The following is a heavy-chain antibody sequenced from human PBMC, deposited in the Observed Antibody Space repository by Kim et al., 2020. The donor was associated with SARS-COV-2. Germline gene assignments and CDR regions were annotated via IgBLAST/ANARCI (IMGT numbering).Heavy chain of an antibody. Sequence: SETLSLTCTVSGGSISSYYWSWIRQPPGKGLEWIGYIYYSGSTNYNPSLKSRVTISVDTSKNQFSLKLSSVTAADTAVYYCARDSPSHLLSGWYPSYYYYGMDVWGQGTTVTVSS. CDR1: GGSISSYY. V-gene: IGHV4-59*01. J-gene: IGHJ6*02. CDR3: ARDSPSHLLSGWYPSYYYYGMDV. CDR2: IYYSGST. D-gene: IGHD6-19*01.